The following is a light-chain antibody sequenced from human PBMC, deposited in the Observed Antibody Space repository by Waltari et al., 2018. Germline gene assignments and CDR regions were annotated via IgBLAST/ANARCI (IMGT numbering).Light chain of an antibody. J-gene: IGKJ2*01. V-gene: IGKV3-15*01. Sequence: EIVLTQSPSTLSVSPGERAILSCRASQTISYNLAWYQQRPGQPPGPPIYGASARSAAIPVRFSGRRSGDEFTLTISGLQSEDFAVYYCQHYHQWPPYTFGQGTKVE. CDR2: GAS. CDR3: QHYHQWPPYT. CDR1: QTISYN.